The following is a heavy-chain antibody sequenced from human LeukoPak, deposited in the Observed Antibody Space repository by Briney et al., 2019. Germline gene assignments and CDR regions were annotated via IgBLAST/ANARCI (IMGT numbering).Heavy chain of an antibody. V-gene: IGHV4-31*03. Sequence: SQTLSLTCTVSGGSISSGGYSWSWIRQHPGKGLEWIGYIYYSGSTYYNPSLKSRVTISVDTSKNQFSLKLSSVTAADTAVYYCAREKGETPNGQLDAFDIWGQGTMVTVSS. CDR2: IYYSGST. J-gene: IGHJ3*02. D-gene: IGHD1-1*01. CDR3: AREKGETPNGQLDAFDI. CDR1: GGSISSGGYS.